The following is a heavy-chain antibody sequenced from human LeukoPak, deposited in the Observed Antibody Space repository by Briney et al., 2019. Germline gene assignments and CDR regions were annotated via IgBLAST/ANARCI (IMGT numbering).Heavy chain of an antibody. D-gene: IGHD3-3*01. CDR2: IFNGENT. CDR3: AKDFWSGYYVSHYYYMDV. V-gene: IGHV3-53*01. Sequence: GGSLRLSCAASGFTVSNSHMSWVRQAPGKGLEWISIIFNGENTQYTDSVKGRFTISRDNSKNTLYLQMNSLTGEDTAVYYCAKDFWSGYYVSHYYYMDVWGKGTTVTVSS. J-gene: IGHJ6*03. CDR1: GFTVSNSH.